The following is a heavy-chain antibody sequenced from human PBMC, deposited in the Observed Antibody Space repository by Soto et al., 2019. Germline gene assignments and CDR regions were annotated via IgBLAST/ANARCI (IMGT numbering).Heavy chain of an antibody. D-gene: IGHD6-13*01. CDR2: ISYDGSNK. J-gene: IGHJ4*02. CDR1: GFTFSSYG. CDR3: AKSSRVRGGGIAAHFDY. V-gene: IGHV3-30*18. Sequence: QVQLVESGGGVVQPGRSLRLSCAASGFTFSSYGMHWVRQAPGKGLEWVAVISYDGSNKYYADSVKGRFTISRDNSKNTLYLQMNSLRAEDTAVYYCAKSSRVRGGGIAAHFDYWGQGTLVTVSS.